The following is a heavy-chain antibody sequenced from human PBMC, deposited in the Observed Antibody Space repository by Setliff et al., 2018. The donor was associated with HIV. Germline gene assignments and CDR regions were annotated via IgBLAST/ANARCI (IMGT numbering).Heavy chain of an antibody. CDR3: TRLRGYSFGLASYYYYYMDV. Sequence: SLRLSCAASGFNFSNYGMHWVRQAPGKGLEWVGLIRSKAYGGTTEYAAPLKGRFTITRDDSKSIAYLQMNSLKTEDTAVYYCTRLRGYSFGLASYYYYYMDVWGKGTTVTVSS. CDR2: IRSKAYGGTT. J-gene: IGHJ6*03. D-gene: IGHD5-18*01. V-gene: IGHV3-49*04. CDR1: GFNFSNYG.